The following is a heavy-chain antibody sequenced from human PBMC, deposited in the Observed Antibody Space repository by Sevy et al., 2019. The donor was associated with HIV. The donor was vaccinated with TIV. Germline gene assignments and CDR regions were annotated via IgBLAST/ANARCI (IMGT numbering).Heavy chain of an antibody. J-gene: IGHJ4*02. CDR2: ISYDGSNK. V-gene: IGHV3-30-3*01. CDR3: ARDLWGRSSGWYFDY. D-gene: IGHD6-19*01. CDR1: GFTFSSYA. Sequence: GGCLRLSCAASGFTFSSYAMHWVRQAPGKGLEWVAVISYDGSNKYYADSVKGRFTISRDNSKNTLYLQMNSLRAEDTAVYYCARDLWGRSSGWYFDYWGQGTLVTVSS.